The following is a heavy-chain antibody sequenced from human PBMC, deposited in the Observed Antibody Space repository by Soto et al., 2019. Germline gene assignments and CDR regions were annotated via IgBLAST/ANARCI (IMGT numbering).Heavy chain of an antibody. CDR3: ARRSAPQVNLGIEGDPFWRYWYFDL. CDR1: GDSVSSNSAA. CDR2: TYYRSKWYN. D-gene: IGHD3-3*01. Sequence: SQTLSLTCAISGDSVSSNSAAWNWIRQSPSRGLEWLGRTYYRSKWYNDYAISVKSRITINPDTSKNQFSLQLNSVTPEYTAVYYYARRSAPQVNLGIEGDPFWRYWYFDLLERGTLVAVSS. V-gene: IGHV6-1*01. J-gene: IGHJ2*01.